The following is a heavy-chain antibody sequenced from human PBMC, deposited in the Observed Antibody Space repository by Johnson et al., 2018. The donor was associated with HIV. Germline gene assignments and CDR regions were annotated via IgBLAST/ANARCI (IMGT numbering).Heavy chain of an antibody. D-gene: IGHD4-11*01. CDR2: ISYDGSNK. V-gene: IGHV3-30*04. Sequence: QVQLLESGGGVVQPGRSLRLSCAASGFTFSSYAMHWVRQAPGKGLEWVAVISYDGSNKYYADSVKGRFTISRDNSKNTLYLQMNSLRAEDTAVYYCARSYSNYDYDAFDIWGQGTMVTVSS. J-gene: IGHJ3*02. CDR3: ARSYSNYDYDAFDI. CDR1: GFTFSSYA.